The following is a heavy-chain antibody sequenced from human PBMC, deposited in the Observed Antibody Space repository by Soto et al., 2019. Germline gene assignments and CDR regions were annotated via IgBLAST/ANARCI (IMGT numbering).Heavy chain of an antibody. D-gene: IGHD5-12*01. CDR3: AREYGRDGYNRESDY. Sequence: WGSLRLSCAASGFTFSSYAMHWVRQAPGKGLEWVAVISYDGSNKYYADSVKGRFTISRDNSKNTLYLQMNSLRAEDTAVYYCAREYGRDGYNRESDYWGQGTLLTVSS. CDR2: ISYDGSNK. CDR1: GFTFSSYA. V-gene: IGHV3-30-3*01. J-gene: IGHJ4*02.